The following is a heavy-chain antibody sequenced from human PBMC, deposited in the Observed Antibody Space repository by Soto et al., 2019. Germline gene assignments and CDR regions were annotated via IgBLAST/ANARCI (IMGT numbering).Heavy chain of an antibody. Sequence: QVQLQESGPGLVKPSQTLSLTCTVSGGSISSGDYYWSWIRQPPGKVLEWIGYIYYSGSTYYNPSLKSRVTISVDTSKNQVSLKLSSVTAADTAVYYCAREGIAAAGGGMDVWGQGTTVTVSS. CDR3: AREGIAAAGGGMDV. CDR2: IYYSGST. D-gene: IGHD6-13*01. V-gene: IGHV4-30-4*01. J-gene: IGHJ6*02. CDR1: GGSISSGDYY.